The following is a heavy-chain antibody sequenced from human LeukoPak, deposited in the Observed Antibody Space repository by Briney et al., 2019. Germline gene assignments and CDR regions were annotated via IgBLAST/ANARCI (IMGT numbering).Heavy chain of an antibody. D-gene: IGHD2-8*02. V-gene: IGHV1-69*13. CDR3: ARDDSLGLMVSY. CDR1: GGTFSSYA. CDR2: IIPIFGTA. Sequence: GASVKVSCKASGGTFSSYAISWVRQAPGQGLEWMGGIIPIFGTANYAQKFQGRVTITADESTSTAYMELSSLRSEDTAVYYCARDDSLGLMVSYWGQGTLVTVSS. J-gene: IGHJ4*02.